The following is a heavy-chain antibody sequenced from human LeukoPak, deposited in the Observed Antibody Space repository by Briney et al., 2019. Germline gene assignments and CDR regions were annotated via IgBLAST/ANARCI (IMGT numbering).Heavy chain of an antibody. CDR1: GGSFSGYY. CDR3: ARGRGTVTKENYFDY. J-gene: IGHJ4*02. Sequence: SETLSFTCAVYGGSFSGYYWSWIRQPPGKGLEWIGEINHSGSTNYNPSLKSRVTISVDTSKNQFSLKLSSVTAADTAVYYCARGRGTVTKENYFDYWGQGTLVTVSS. CDR2: INHSGST. D-gene: IGHD4-4*01. V-gene: IGHV4-34*01.